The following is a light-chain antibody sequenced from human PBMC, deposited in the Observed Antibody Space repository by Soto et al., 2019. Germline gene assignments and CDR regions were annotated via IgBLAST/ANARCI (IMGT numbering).Light chain of an antibody. CDR3: SSFTTSSFVV. CDR2: EVC. Sequence: QSALTQPASVSGSPGQSITISCTGTSSDVGGYNYVSWYQHHPGKAPKLMIYEVCNRPSGVSNRFSGSKSGNTASLTISGLQAEDEADYYCSSFTTSSFVVFGGGTKLTVL. V-gene: IGLV2-14*01. CDR1: SSDVGGYNY. J-gene: IGLJ2*01.